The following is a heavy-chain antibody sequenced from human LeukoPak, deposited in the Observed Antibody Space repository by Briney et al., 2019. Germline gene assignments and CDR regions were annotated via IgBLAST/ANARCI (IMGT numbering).Heavy chain of an antibody. Sequence: ASVKVSCKTSGYIFTSYYMHWVRQAPGQRLEWMGLINPSGGSTSYAQKFQGRVTVTRDTSTSTVYMELSSLRSEDTAVYYCARDSRVGHIVVVTAPDYWGQGTLVTVSS. J-gene: IGHJ4*02. CDR3: ARDSRVGHIVVVTAPDY. D-gene: IGHD2-21*02. V-gene: IGHV1-46*01. CDR2: INPSGGST. CDR1: GYIFTSYY.